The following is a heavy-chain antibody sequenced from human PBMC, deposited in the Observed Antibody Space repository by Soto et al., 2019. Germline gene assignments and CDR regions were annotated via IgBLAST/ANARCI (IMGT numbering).Heavy chain of an antibody. J-gene: IGHJ4*02. D-gene: IGHD6-13*01. Sequence: EVQLVECGGDLVQPGRSLRLSCVAAGFTFDAYAMHWVRQAPGKGLEWVSGISYNSGSTHYADSVKGRFTISRDNAKRSLYLQMNSLRPEDTALYYCAKAGYSSGWYGRIYWGQGTLVTVSS. CDR2: ISYNSGST. CDR1: GFTFDAYA. CDR3: AKAGYSSGWYGRIY. V-gene: IGHV3-9*01.